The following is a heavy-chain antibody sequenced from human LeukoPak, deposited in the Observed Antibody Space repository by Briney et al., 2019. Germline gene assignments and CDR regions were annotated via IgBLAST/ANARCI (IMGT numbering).Heavy chain of an antibody. CDR1: GYTFTSYG. V-gene: IGHV1-18*01. D-gene: IGHD3-3*01. Sequence: ASVKVSCKASGYTFTSYGISWVRQAPGQGLEWMGWISVYNGNTNYAQKLQGRVTMTTDTSTSTAYMELRSLRSDDTAVYYCGAFWSGYYLLVWGQGTLVTVSS. CDR3: GAFWSGYYLLV. CDR2: ISVYNGNT. J-gene: IGHJ4*02.